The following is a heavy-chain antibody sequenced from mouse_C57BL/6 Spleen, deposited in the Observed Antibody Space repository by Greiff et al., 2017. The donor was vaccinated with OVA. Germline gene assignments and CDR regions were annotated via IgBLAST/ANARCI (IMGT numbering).Heavy chain of an antibody. V-gene: IGHV1-64*01. CDR3: AIYYSNYEGFAY. CDR2: IHPNSGST. Sequence: QVQLQQPGAELVKPGASVKLSCKASGYTFTSYWMHWVKQRPGQGLGWIGMIHPNSGSTNYNEKFKSKATLTVDKSSSTAYMQLSSLTSEDSAVYYCAIYYSNYEGFAYWGQGTLGTVSA. CDR1: GYTFTSYW. J-gene: IGHJ3*01. D-gene: IGHD2-5*01.